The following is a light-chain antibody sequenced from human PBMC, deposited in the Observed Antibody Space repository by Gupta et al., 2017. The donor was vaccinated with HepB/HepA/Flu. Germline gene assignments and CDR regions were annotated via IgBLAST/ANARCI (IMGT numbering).Light chain of an antibody. J-gene: IGKJ5*01. CDR2: AAS. CDR1: PDISNW. CDR3: QQANSFPVT. V-gene: IGKV1-12*01. Sequence: DILMTQSPFSVSASVGDRVTISCRASPDISNWVAWYQQKPGKAPKRLIYAASSLQSGAPSRFSGSGSGTDFTLTISILLPEDFATYYCQQANSFPVTFGQGTRLEIK.